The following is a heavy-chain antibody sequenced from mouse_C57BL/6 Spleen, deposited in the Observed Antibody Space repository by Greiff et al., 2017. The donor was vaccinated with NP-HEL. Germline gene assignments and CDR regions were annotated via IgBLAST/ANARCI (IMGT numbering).Heavy chain of an antibody. Sequence: QVQLQQPGAELVKPGASVKLSCKASGYTFTSYWMHWVKQRPGQGLEWIGMIPPNSGSTNYNEKFKSKATLTVDKSSSTAYMQRSSLTSEDSAVYYCAKDDYDLYFDYWGKGTTLTVSS. D-gene: IGHD2-4*01. CDR2: IPPNSGST. CDR3: AKDDYDLYFDY. CDR1: GYTFTSYW. V-gene: IGHV1-64*01. J-gene: IGHJ2*01.